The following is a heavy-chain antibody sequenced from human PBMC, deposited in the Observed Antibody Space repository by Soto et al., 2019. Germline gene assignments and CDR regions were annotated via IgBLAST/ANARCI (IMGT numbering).Heavy chain of an antibody. D-gene: IGHD3-10*01. Sequence: QVQLQESGPGLVKPSETLSLTCTVSGGSITNYYCSWFRQPPGKGLEWIGYIQYNGYSAYNLSLKXXVXXSMDTSKTQFSLMLESGTATDTAVYYCARHGFGSLHGLGDVWGQGTTVIVSS. CDR1: GGSITNYY. J-gene: IGHJ6*02. CDR3: ARHGFGSLHGLGDV. CDR2: IQYNGYS. V-gene: IGHV4-59*08.